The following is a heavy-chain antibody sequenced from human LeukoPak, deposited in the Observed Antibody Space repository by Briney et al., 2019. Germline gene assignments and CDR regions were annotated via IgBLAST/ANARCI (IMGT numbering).Heavy chain of an antibody. CDR3: ARVDTRITMIVVVMADAFDI. J-gene: IGHJ3*02. CDR2: IYYSGST. V-gene: IGHV4-30-4*01. CDR1: GGSISSGDYY. D-gene: IGHD3-22*01. Sequence: SETLSLTCTVSGGSISSGDYYWSWIRQPPGKGLEWIGYIYYSGSTYYNPSLKSRVTISVDTSKNQFSLKLSSVTAADTAVYYCARVDTRITMIVVVMADAFDIWGQGTMVTVSS.